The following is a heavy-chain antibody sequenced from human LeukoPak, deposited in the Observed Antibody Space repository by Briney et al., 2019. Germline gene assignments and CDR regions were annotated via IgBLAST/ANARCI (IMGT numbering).Heavy chain of an antibody. CDR1: GGSISSYY. CDR3: ARDPRRWGEHYFDY. V-gene: IGHV4-59*01. CDR2: IFYSGST. D-gene: IGHD1-26*01. J-gene: IGHJ4*02. Sequence: SETLSLTCIVSGGSISSYYWNWIRQPPGKGLEWIGDIFYSGSTNYNPSPKNRVTISVDTSKNHFSLRLRSVTAADTAVYYCARDPRRWGEHYFDYWGQGTPVTVSS.